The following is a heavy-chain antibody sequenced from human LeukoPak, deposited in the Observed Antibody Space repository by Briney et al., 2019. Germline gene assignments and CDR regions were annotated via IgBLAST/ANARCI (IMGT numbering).Heavy chain of an antibody. CDR3: ARLGRIAARRGSLDY. D-gene: IGHD6-6*01. CDR2: IYYSGST. J-gene: IGHJ4*02. V-gene: IGHV4-39*01. Sequence: PSETLSPTCTVSGGSISSSSYYWGWIRQPPGKGLEWIGSIYYSGSTYYNPSLKSRVTISVDTSKNQFSLKLSSLTAADTAVYYCARLGRIAARRGSLDYWGQGTLVTVSS. CDR1: GGSISSSSYY.